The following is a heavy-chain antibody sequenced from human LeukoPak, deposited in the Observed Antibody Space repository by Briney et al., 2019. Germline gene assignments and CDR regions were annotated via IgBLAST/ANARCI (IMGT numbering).Heavy chain of an antibody. V-gene: IGHV3-48*01. J-gene: IGHJ6*02. CDR1: GFTSSRYS. CDR3: AKGGRDYYYYGMDV. Sequence: GGSLRLSCAASGFTSSRYSMNWVGQAPGLRLECGSYISSGSGTIYYAHSVKGRFTIPRDNSKNTLYLQMTSLRAEDTAEYYCAKGGRDYYYYGMDVWGQGTTVTVSS. CDR2: ISSGSGTI. D-gene: IGHD3-10*01.